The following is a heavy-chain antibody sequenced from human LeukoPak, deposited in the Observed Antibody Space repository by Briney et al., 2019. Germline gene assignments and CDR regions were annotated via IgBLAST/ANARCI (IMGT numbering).Heavy chain of an antibody. D-gene: IGHD3-3*01. CDR1: GFTFSSYS. Sequence: GGSLRLSCAASGFTFSSYSMNWFRQAPGKGLEWVSSISSSSSYIYYADSVKGRFTISRDNAKNSLYLQMNSLRAEDTAVYYCARDPYDFWSGYYKGNDYWGQGTLVTVSS. J-gene: IGHJ4*02. CDR2: ISSSSSYI. V-gene: IGHV3-21*01. CDR3: ARDPYDFWSGYYKGNDY.